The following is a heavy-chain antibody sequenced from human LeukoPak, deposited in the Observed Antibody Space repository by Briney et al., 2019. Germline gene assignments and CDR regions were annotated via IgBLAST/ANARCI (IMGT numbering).Heavy chain of an antibody. J-gene: IGHJ4*02. CDR1: GFTLSSCA. V-gene: IGHV3-23*01. CDR2: ISGSGDRT. Sequence: PGGSLRLSCAASGFTLSSCAMTWVRQAPGKGLEWVSSISGSGDRTIYADSVRGRLIISRDKSKNTLYLQMSSLRAEDTAVYYCAKVPQPDYYFDSWGQGSLVTVSS. CDR3: AKVPQPDYYFDS.